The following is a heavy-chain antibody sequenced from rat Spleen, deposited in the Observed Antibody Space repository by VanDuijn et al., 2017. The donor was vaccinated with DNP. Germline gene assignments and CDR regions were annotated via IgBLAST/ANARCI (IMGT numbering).Heavy chain of an antibody. CDR2: ISTSGSRT. J-gene: IGHJ2*01. Sequence: EVQLVESGGGLVQPGRSLKLSCAASGFTFSNYYMAWVRQAPKKGLEWVATISTSGSRTYYPDSVKGRFTISRDNAKSSLYLQMNSLKSEDTATYYCATATGTLSWGQGVMVTVSS. D-gene: IGHD1-7*01. V-gene: IGHV5-25*01. CDR3: ATATGTLS. CDR1: GFTFSNYY.